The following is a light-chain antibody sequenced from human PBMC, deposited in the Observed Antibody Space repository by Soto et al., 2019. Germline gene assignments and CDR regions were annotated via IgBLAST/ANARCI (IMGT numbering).Light chain of an antibody. CDR1: SSDVGRYDY. J-gene: IGLJ2*01. CDR2: EVN. Sequence: QSALTQPRSVSGSPGQSVTISCTGTSSDVGRYDYVSWYQQHPGKAPKLIIYEVNNRPSGVSNRFSGSKSGNTASLTIAGLQTEDEADYYCLSYTRNTTLLFGGGTKLTVL. V-gene: IGLV2-14*01. CDR3: LSYTRNTTLL.